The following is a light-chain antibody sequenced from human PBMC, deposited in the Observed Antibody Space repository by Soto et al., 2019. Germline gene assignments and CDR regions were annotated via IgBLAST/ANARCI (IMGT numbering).Light chain of an antibody. CDR3: QQSDSWPRT. J-gene: IGKJ1*01. V-gene: IGKV3-15*01. CDR2: GAS. CDR1: QSVSSN. Sequence: EIVMTQSPATLSVSPGERATLSCRASQSVSSNLAWYQQKPGQAPRLLIYGASTRATGIPARLSGSGSGTEFTLTISSLQSEDFAVYYCQQSDSWPRTFGQGTKVDIK.